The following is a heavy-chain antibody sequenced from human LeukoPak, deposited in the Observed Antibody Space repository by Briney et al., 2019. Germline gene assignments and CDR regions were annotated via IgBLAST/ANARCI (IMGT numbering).Heavy chain of an antibody. V-gene: IGHV3-7*04. D-gene: IGHD5-18*01. CDR3: ARGWAAIDY. J-gene: IGHJ4*02. CDR2: IKEDGTEK. Sequence: PAGSLRLSCAASGLTFSNYWMTWVRQSPGKGLEWVANIKEDGTEKYHLDSVKGRFTISRDNAKNSLYLQMNSLGAEDTALYYCARGWAAIDYWGQGTLVTVSS. CDR1: GLTFSNYW.